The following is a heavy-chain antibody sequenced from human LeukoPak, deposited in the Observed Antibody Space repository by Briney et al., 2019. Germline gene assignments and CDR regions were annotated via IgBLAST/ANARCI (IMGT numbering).Heavy chain of an antibody. Sequence: GSLRLSCAASGFTFSDYYMSWIRQAPGKGLEWISYAGSSGSPMNYADSVKGRLTISKDNAKNSLYLQMNSLRAEDTAMYYCARTGFDLWSGYYGARYFFDYWGQGTLVTVSS. CDR2: AGSSGSPM. D-gene: IGHD3-3*01. V-gene: IGHV3-11*01. CDR3: ARTGFDLWSGYYGARYFFDY. J-gene: IGHJ4*02. CDR1: GFTFSDYY.